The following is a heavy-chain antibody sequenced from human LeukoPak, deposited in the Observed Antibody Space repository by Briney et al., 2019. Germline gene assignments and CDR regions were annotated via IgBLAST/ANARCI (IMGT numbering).Heavy chain of an antibody. CDR3: ARVQAVGVPVAIDAYYSYGMDV. CDR1: GGTFSRNT. J-gene: IGHJ6*02. V-gene: IGHV1-69*02. Sequence: SVKVSCKASGGTFSRNTISWVRQAPGQGLEWMGRFIPMVGVETYAQSFQGRVTITADKSTSTAYMELSSLRSEDTAVYYCARVQAVGVPVAIDAYYSYGMDVWGQGTAVTVSS. CDR2: FIPMVGVE. D-gene: IGHD2-15*01.